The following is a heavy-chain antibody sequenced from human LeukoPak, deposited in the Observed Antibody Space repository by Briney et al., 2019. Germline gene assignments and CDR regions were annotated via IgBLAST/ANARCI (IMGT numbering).Heavy chain of an antibody. CDR2: ISPGGGTT. CDR1: GFTFSNEA. D-gene: IGHD4-11*01. V-gene: IGHV3-23*01. J-gene: IGHJ4*02. CDR3: TKVRSGSSNWALRVFDY. Sequence: GGSLRLSCAVSGFTFSNEAMGWVRQLRGGGLEWVSTISPGGGTTYYAESMKGRFTISRDNSKSTLYLEMNSLRVEDTAVYYCTKVRSGSSNWALRVFDYWGQGALITVSS.